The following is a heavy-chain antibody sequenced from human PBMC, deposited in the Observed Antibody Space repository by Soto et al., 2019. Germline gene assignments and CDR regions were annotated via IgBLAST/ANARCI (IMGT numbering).Heavy chain of an antibody. J-gene: IGHJ4*02. CDR3: AKVQRMFYYGGGSDY. V-gene: IGHV3-30*18. D-gene: IGHD3-10*01. CDR1: GFTSSRYV. CDR2: ISSDGFSQ. Sequence: GGSLRLSCAASGFTSSRYVMHWIRQAPGKGLEWLAVISSDGFSQYYADSVKGRFTISRDNSKNTLYLQMNRLRVEDTATYYCAKVQRMFYYGGGSDYWGPGTLVTVSS.